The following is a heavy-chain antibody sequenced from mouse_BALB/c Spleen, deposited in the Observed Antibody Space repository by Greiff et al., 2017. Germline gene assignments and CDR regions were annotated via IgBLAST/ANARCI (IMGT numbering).Heavy chain of an antibody. Sequence: QVQLQQSGAELVRPGSSVKISCKASGYAFSSYWMNWVKQRPGQGLEWIGQIYPGDGDTNYNGKFKGKATLTADKSSSTAYMQLSSLTSEDSAVYFCARGDYGYWYFDVWGAGTTVTVSS. CDR3: ARGDYGYWYFDV. D-gene: IGHD1-1*02. CDR1: GYAFSSYW. V-gene: IGHV1-80*01. CDR2: IYPGDGDT. J-gene: IGHJ1*01.